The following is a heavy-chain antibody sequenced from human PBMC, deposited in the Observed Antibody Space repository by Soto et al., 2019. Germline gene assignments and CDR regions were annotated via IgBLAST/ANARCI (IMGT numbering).Heavy chain of an antibody. CDR2: ITSSGGNA. J-gene: IGHJ5*02. CDR3: ARDMYTKYVDYFDL. D-gene: IGHD2-2*02. V-gene: IGHV3-11*01. Sequence: QVQLVESGGGLVKPGGSLRLSCAASGFSFKDYYMTWMRQTPEKGLEWLSTITSSGGNAYYAASVKGRVTISRDNAHNSLYLQMSGLRAEDTALYDCARDMYTKYVDYFDLWGKGTLVTVSS. CDR1: GFSFKDYY.